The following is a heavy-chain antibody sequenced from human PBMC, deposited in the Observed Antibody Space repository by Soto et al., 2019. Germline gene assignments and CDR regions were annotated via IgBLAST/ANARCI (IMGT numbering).Heavy chain of an antibody. CDR3: ARHVDCCSTSCYPLAGMDV. D-gene: IGHD2-2*01. J-gene: IGHJ6*02. CDR2: IYPGDSDT. Sequence: PGESLKISCKGSGYSFTSYWIGWVRQMPGKGLEWMGIIYPGDSDTRYSPSFQGQVTISADKSTSTAYLQWSSLKASDTAMYYCARHVDCCSTSCYPLAGMDVWGQGTTVTVSS. CDR1: GYSFTSYW. V-gene: IGHV5-51*01.